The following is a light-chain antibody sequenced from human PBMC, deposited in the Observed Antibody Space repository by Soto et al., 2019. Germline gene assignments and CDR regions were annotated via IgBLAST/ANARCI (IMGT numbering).Light chain of an antibody. CDR1: QSISSR. J-gene: IGKJ1*01. Sequence: DIQITQSPSTLSASVGDRVTIACRASQSISSRLAWYQQKPGKAPKLLIYKASTLKSGVPSRFSGSGAGTEFTLTISSLQPDDFATYYCQHYNSYSEAFGQGTKVDIK. CDR3: QHYNSYSEA. V-gene: IGKV1-5*03. CDR2: KAS.